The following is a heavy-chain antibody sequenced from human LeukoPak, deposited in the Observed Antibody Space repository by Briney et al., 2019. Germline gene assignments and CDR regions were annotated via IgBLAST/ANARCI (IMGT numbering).Heavy chain of an antibody. CDR2: ISRSSTDT. J-gene: IGHJ4*02. CDR1: GFTFTDFY. D-gene: IGHD3-10*01. CDR3: ARKTYYYDSGSYSKSYYFDY. Sequence: MPGGSLRLSCAASGFTFTDFYMSWIRQAPGKGLEWLSDISRSSTDTNYADSVKGRFTISRDNAKNSLFLQLNGLRAEDTAVYYCARKTYYYDSGSYSKSYYFDYWGQGTLVTVSS. V-gene: IGHV3-11*06.